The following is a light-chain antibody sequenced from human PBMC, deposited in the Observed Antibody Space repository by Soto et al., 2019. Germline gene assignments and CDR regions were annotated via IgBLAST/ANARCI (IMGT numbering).Light chain of an antibody. Sequence: QSALTQPASVSGSPGQSITISCTGTNNDVGAYPYVSWYQQHPGTAPKLVTYEVSNRPSGVSNRFSGSKSGNTASLTISGLQTEDGADYYCSSYTDNSTLVFGTGTKVTVL. CDR2: EVS. CDR3: SSYTDNSTLV. CDR1: NNDVGAYPY. J-gene: IGLJ1*01. V-gene: IGLV2-14*01.